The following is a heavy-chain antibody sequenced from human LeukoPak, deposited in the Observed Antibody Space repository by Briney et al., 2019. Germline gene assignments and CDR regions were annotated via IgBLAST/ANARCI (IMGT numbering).Heavy chain of an antibody. V-gene: IGHV1-46*01. CDR3: ARDPHYYGSGSYCFDY. Sequence: ASVKVSCKASGYTLTSFSIHWVRQAPGQGLEWMGIINPNGGRINYAQKFQGRVTMNRDTSTSTVYMELSSLRSEDTAVYYCARDPHYYGSGSYCFDYWGQGSLVTVSS. CDR2: INPNGGRI. D-gene: IGHD3-10*01. J-gene: IGHJ4*02. CDR1: GYTLTSFS.